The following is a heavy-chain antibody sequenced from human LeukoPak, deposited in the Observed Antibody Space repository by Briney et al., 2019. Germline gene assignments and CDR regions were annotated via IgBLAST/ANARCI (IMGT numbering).Heavy chain of an antibody. J-gene: IGHJ3*02. D-gene: IGHD6-6*01. CDR3: ARDSGSSSSSAFDI. V-gene: IGHV3-11*04. CDR2: ISSSGSTI. CDR1: GFTFSDYY. Sequence: GGSLRLSCAASGFTFSDYYMSWIRQAPGKGLEWVSYISSSGSTIYYADSVKGRFTISRDNAKNSPYLQMNSLRAEDTAVYYCARDSGSSSSSAFDIWGQGTMVTVSS.